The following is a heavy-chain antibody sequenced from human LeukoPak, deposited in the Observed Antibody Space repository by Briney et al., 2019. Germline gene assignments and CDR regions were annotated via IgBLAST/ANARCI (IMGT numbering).Heavy chain of an antibody. J-gene: IGHJ4*02. CDR2: IYHSGST. CDR3: ARAETYYYDSSGYSPDYYFDY. V-gene: IGHV4-38-2*02. D-gene: IGHD3-22*01. CDR1: GYSISSGYY. Sequence: SSETLSLTCTVSGYSISSGYYWGWIRQPPGKGLEWIGSIYHSGSTYYNPSLKSRVTISVDTSKNQFSLKPSSVTAADTAVYYCARAETYYYDSSGYSPDYYFDYWGQGTLVTVSS.